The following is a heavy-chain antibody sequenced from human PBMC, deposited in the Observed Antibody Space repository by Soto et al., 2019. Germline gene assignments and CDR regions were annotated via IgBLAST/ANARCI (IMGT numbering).Heavy chain of an antibody. CDR3: ARGLPTYSSYGYYYGMDV. V-gene: IGHV1-69*01. D-gene: IGHD6-6*01. CDR1: GGTFSSYA. J-gene: IGHJ6*02. CDR2: IIPIFGTA. Sequence: QVQLVQSGAEVKKPGSSVKVSCKASGGTFSSYAISWVRQAPGQGLEWMGGIIPIFGTANYAQKFQGRVTVTADESTSTAYMELSSLRSEDTAVYYCARGLPTYSSYGYYYGMDVWGQGTTVTVSS.